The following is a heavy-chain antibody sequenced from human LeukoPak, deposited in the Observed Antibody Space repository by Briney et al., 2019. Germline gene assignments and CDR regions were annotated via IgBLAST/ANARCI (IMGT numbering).Heavy chain of an antibody. CDR1: GDSISITSHY. CDR2: MSSSGST. CDR3: ARLQTPNVVVVPGEISYYYFYFDV. Sequence: SSETLSLTCTVSGDSISITSHYWGWIRQPPGKGLEWIGSMSSSGSTYYNPALKGRVTMSADTSKIQFSLKVSSVTAAGTAVYFCARLQTPNVVVVPGEISYYYFYFDVWGKGTTVTVS. V-gene: IGHV4-39*01. D-gene: IGHD2-2*01. J-gene: IGHJ6*03.